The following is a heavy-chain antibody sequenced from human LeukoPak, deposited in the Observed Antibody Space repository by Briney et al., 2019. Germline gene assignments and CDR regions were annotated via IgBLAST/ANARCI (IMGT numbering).Heavy chain of an antibody. D-gene: IGHD2-15*01. Sequence: PGRSLRLSCAASGFTFSNSGMHWVRQAPGKGLEWMAVISDDGSNKYYGDSVKGRFTISRDNSKNTLYLQMNSLRAEDTAIYYCASPGWSDALDMWGQGTRVTVSS. V-gene: IGHV3-30*03. J-gene: IGHJ3*02. CDR3: ASPGWSDALDM. CDR2: ISDDGSNK. CDR1: GFTFSNSG.